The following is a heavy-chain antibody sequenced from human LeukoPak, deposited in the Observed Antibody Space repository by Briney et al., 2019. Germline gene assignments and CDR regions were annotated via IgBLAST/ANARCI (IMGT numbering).Heavy chain of an antibody. Sequence: GESLQISCKGSGSSFTSYWISWVRQMPGKGLEWMGRIDPSDSYTNYSPSFQGHVTISADKSISTAYLQWSSLKASDTAMYYCARLTPWFGEATLYFQHWGQGTLVTVSS. CDR3: ARLTPWFGEATLYFQH. CDR1: GSSFTSYW. V-gene: IGHV5-10-1*01. CDR2: IDPSDSYT. D-gene: IGHD3-10*01. J-gene: IGHJ1*01.